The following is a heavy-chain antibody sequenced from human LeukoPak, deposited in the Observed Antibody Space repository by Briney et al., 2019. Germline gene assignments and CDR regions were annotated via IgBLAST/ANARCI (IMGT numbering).Heavy chain of an antibody. CDR3: ARHAYYDSSGYSGGTDY. J-gene: IGHJ4*02. CDR1: TGYW. D-gene: IGHD3-22*01. CDR2: IYPGDSDT. Sequence: GESLKISCKGSTGYWISWVRQMPGKGLECVGFIYPGDSDTRYSPSFQGQVTISADKSISTAYLQWSSLKASDTAMYYCARHAYYDSSGYSGGTDYWGQGTLVTVSS. V-gene: IGHV5-51*01.